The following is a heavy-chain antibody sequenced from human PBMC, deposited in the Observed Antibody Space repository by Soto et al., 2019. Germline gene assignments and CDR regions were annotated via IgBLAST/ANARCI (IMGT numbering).Heavy chain of an antibody. CDR2: ISSSTSHT. CDR1: GFTFSDYY. Sequence: QVQLVESGGGLVKPGGSLRLSCAVSGFTFSDYYMTWIRQAPGKGLEWVSYISSSTSHTNYADSVKGRFTISRGNAKNPMLLQMNNLRAEDTAGYYCARGRGAAADYFDFWGQGTLVTVSS. D-gene: IGHD6-13*01. J-gene: IGHJ4*02. CDR3: ARGRGAAADYFDF. V-gene: IGHV3-11*05.